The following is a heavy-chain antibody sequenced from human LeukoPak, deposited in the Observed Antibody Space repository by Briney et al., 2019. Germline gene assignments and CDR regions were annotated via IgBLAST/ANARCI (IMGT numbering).Heavy chain of an antibody. CDR1: GFTFSSYS. V-gene: IGHV3-48*04. CDR3: ARDPYYGDYVV. Sequence: GGSLRLSCAASGFTFSSYSMNWARQAPGKGLEWVSYISSSGSTIYYADSVKGRFTISRDNAKNSLYLQMNSLRAEDTAVYYCARDPYYGDYVVWGQGTLVTVSS. CDR2: ISSSGSTI. J-gene: IGHJ4*02. D-gene: IGHD4-17*01.